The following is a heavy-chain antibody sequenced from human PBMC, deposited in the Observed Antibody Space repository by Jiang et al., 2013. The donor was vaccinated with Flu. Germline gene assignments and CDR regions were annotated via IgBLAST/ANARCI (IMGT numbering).Heavy chain of an antibody. CDR1: GGSISSSSYY. Sequence: LLKPSETLSLTCTVSGGSISSSSYYWGWIRQPPGKGLEWIGSIYYSGSTYYNPSLKSRVTISVDTSKNQFSLKLSSVTAADTAVYYCARQVSTSYCSGGSCYSDNWFDPWGQGTLVTVSS. J-gene: IGHJ5*02. V-gene: IGHV4-39*01. CDR3: ARQVSTSYCSGGSCYSDNWFDP. CDR2: IYYSGST. D-gene: IGHD2-15*01.